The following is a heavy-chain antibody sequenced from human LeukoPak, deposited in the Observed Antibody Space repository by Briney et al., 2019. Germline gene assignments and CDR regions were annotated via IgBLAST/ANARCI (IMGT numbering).Heavy chain of an antibody. Sequence: PGGSLRLSCAASGVTFSGNWMSWVRQAPGKGLEWVANIKQDGSEKYYVDSVKGRFTISRDNAKNSLYLQMNYLRAEDTAVYYCASRSASHSYFYYMDVWGKGTTVTVSS. CDR1: GVTFSGNW. V-gene: IGHV3-7*01. CDR3: ASRSASHSYFYYMDV. J-gene: IGHJ6*03. CDR2: IKQDGSEK.